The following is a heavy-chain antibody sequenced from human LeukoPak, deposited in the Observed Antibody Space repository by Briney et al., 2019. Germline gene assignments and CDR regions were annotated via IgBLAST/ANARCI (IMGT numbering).Heavy chain of an antibody. CDR2: ISGSGGST. D-gene: IGHD3-22*01. J-gene: IGHJ1*01. CDR1: GFTFSSYS. CDR3: AKDQSYYYDSSGYYLPYFQH. V-gene: IGHV3-23*01. Sequence: GGSLRLSCAASGFTFSSYSMNWVRQAPGKGLEWVSAISGSGGSTYYADSVKGRFTISRDNSKNTLYLQMNSLRAEDTAVYYCAKDQSYYYDSSGYYLPYFQHWGQGTLVTVSS.